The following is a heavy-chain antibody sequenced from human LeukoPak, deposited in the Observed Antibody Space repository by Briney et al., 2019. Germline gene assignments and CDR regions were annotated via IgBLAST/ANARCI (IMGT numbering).Heavy chain of an antibody. V-gene: IGHV3-23*01. D-gene: IGHD3-10*01. CDR1: GFTFSSYA. Sequence: GDSLRLSCAASGFTFSSYAMSWVRQAPGKGLEWVSTIVGRGGITYYADSVKGRFTISRDNSKNTLYLQMNSLRAEDTAVYYCAKPRVWFGEYDYWGQGTLVTVSS. CDR2: IVGRGGIT. CDR3: AKPRVWFGEYDY. J-gene: IGHJ4*02.